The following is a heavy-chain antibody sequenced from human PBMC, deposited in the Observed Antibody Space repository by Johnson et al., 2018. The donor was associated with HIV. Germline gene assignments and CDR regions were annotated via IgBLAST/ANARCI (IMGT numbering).Heavy chain of an antibody. Sequence: VQLVESGGGVVRPGGSLRLSCAASGFTFSSYWMSWVRQAPGKGLEWVANIKQDGSEKYYVDSVKGRFAISRDNSKNTLYLQMNSLRGDDTAIYYCQKHNFGNYVSRALDIWGQGTMVTVSS. J-gene: IGHJ3*02. V-gene: IGHV3-7*01. CDR1: GFTFSSYW. CDR3: QKHNFGNYVSRALDI. D-gene: IGHD4-17*01. CDR2: IKQDGSEK.